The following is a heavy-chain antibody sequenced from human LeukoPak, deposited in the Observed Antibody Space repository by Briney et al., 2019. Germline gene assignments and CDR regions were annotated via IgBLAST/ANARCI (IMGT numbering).Heavy chain of an antibody. V-gene: IGHV4-59*08. J-gene: IGHJ4*02. Sequence: SETLSLTCTVSGGSISSYYWSWIRQPPGKGLEWIGYTYYSGSTNYNPSLKSRVTISVDTSKNQFSLKLSSVTAADTAVYYCARLNYYDSSGYYRPYYFDYWGQGTLVTVSS. CDR2: TYYSGST. D-gene: IGHD3-22*01. CDR1: GGSISSYY. CDR3: ARLNYYDSSGYYRPYYFDY.